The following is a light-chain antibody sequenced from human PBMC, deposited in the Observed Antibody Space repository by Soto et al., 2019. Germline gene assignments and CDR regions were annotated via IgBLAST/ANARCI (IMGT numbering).Light chain of an antibody. CDR3: QSYDSGYV. Sequence: QSVLTQPPSVSGAPGQRVTISCTGSSSNIGAGYDVHWYQQLPGTAPKLLIYGNSNRPSGVPDRFPGSKSGTSASLAITGLQAGDEADYYCQSYDSGYVFGTGTKVTVL. CDR2: GNS. J-gene: IGLJ1*01. CDR1: SSNIGAGYD. V-gene: IGLV1-40*01.